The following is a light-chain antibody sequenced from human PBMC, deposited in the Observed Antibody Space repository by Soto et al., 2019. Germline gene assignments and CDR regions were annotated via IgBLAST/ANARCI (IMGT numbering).Light chain of an antibody. V-gene: IGLV1-40*01. J-gene: IGLJ1*01. CDR3: QSYDSSLGGNYV. CDR2: GNT. CDR1: TSDIGAGFD. Sequence: QSALTQPPSVSGAPGQRVTISCTGSTSDIGAGFDVHWYQQLPGKAPKLLIYGNTNRPSGVPDRFSGSKSGTSASLAITGLQAEDEADYYCQSYDSSLGGNYVFGTGTKVTVL.